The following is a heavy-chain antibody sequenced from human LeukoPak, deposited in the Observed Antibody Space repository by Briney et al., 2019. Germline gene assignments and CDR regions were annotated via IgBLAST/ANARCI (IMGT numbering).Heavy chain of an antibody. D-gene: IGHD6-13*01. V-gene: IGHV3-7*01. CDR3: ATPAAGPGAEYSLY. CDR2: IKPDGSEK. Sequence: PGGSLRLSCAASGFTFSSPWMSWVRQAPGKGLEWVATIKPDGSEKFYLDSVKGRFTISRDNAKNSLDLQMNSLKVEDTAVYYCATPAAGPGAEYSLYWGQGTLVIVSS. J-gene: IGHJ1*01. CDR1: GFTFSSPW.